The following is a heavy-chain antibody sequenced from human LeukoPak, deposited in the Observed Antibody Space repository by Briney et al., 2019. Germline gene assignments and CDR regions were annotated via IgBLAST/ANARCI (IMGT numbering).Heavy chain of an antibody. V-gene: IGHV3-30-3*01. Sequence: HPGGSLRLSCAASGFTFSSYAMHWVPQAPGKGLEWVAVTSYDESHKYYADSVKGRFTISRDNSKSTLDLQMNSLRPEDTAVYYCARGTVTPGHWYFDLWGRGTLVTVSS. CDR2: TSYDESHK. D-gene: IGHD4-17*01. CDR1: GFTFSSYA. J-gene: IGHJ2*01. CDR3: ARGTVTPGHWYFDL.